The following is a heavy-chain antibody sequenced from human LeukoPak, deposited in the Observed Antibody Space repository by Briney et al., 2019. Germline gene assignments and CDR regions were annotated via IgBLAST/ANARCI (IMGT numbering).Heavy chain of an antibody. CDR3: VKDRTPDGYYSVDY. Sequence: GGSLRLSCTASGFSFSTYAMTWVRQAPGKGLEWVSVIIGNAAMTDYADSVKGRFTISRDNSKNTLYLQMDSLRAEDAAVYYCVKDRTPDGYYSVDYWGQGTLVTVSS. CDR2: IIGNAAMT. V-gene: IGHV3-23*01. D-gene: IGHD3-3*01. CDR1: GFSFSTYA. J-gene: IGHJ4*02.